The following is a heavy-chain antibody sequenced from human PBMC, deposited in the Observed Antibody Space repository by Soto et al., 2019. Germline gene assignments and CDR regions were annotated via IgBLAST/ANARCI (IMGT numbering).Heavy chain of an antibody. Sequence: SETLSLTCAVYGGSFSGYYWSWIRQPPGKGLEWIGEINHSGSTNYNPSLKSRVTISVDTSKNQFSLKLSSVTAADTAVYYCARGLEYGDYETLDAFDIWGQGTMVTVS. V-gene: IGHV4-34*01. D-gene: IGHD4-17*01. CDR3: ARGLEYGDYETLDAFDI. J-gene: IGHJ3*02. CDR1: GGSFSGYY. CDR2: INHSGST.